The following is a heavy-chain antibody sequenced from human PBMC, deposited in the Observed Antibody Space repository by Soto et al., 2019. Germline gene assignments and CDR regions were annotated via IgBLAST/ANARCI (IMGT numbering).Heavy chain of an antibody. J-gene: IGHJ6*03. CDR1: GFTFSSYG. CDR3: AKGYGSGSPSYYYYYYMDV. Sequence: GGSLRLSCAASGFTFSSYGMRWVRQAPGKGLVWVSAISGSGGSTYYADSVKGRFTISRDNSKNTLYLQMNSLRAEDTAVYYCAKGYGSGSPSYYYYYYMDVWGKGTTVTVSS. V-gene: IGHV3-23*01. D-gene: IGHD3-10*01. CDR2: ISGSGGST.